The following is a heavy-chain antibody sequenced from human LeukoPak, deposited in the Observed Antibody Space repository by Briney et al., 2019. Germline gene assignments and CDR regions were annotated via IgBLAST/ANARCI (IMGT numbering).Heavy chain of an antibody. CDR2: ISWNSGSI. Sequence: GRSLRLSCAASGFTFDDYAMHWVRQAPGKGLEWVSGISWNSGSIGYADSVKGRFTISRDNAKNSLYLQMNSLRAEDTALYYCAKGPYSGSYYFDYWGQGTLVTVPS. J-gene: IGHJ4*02. CDR1: GFTFDDYA. D-gene: IGHD1-26*01. V-gene: IGHV3-9*01. CDR3: AKGPYSGSYYFDY.